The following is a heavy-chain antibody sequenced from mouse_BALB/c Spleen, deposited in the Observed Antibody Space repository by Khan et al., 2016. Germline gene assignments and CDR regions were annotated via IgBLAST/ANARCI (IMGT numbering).Heavy chain of an antibody. CDR1: GYTFSNYW. Sequence: QLQQSGAELMKPGASVKISCKATGYTFSNYWIEWVKQRPGHGLEWIGDILPGSGNSNYNENLKGKATFTADTSSNTAYMQLSSLTSEDSAVYYCARAWYSMDYWGQGTSVTVSS. CDR3: ARAWYSMDY. CDR2: ILPGSGNS. V-gene: IGHV1-9*01. J-gene: IGHJ4*01.